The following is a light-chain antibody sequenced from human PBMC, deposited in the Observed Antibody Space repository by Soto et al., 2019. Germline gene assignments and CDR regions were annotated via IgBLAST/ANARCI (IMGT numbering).Light chain of an antibody. CDR1: QGISSS. CDR3: QKYNSAPFT. Sequence: IHMTHSPAFLSASVLYRVTITFRASQGISSSLAWYQQKPGEAPKLLIYAASTLRSGVPSRFSGSGYGTDFTLTISSLQPEDVATYYCQKYNSAPFTFGGGTKVDIK. V-gene: IGKV1-9*01. J-gene: IGKJ4*01. CDR2: AAS.